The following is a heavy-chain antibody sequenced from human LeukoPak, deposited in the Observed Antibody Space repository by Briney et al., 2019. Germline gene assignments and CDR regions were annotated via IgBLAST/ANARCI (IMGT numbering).Heavy chain of an antibody. Sequence: ASVKVSCKASGGTFSSYAISWVRQAPGQGLEWMGGIIPIFGTANYAQKFQGRVTITADESTSTAYMELSSLRSEDAAVYYCARGRHIVVVPAAIGYGLDYWGQGTLVTVSS. CDR3: ARGRHIVVVPAAIGYGLDY. J-gene: IGHJ4*02. CDR2: IIPIFGTA. D-gene: IGHD2-2*01. V-gene: IGHV1-69*13. CDR1: GGTFSSYA.